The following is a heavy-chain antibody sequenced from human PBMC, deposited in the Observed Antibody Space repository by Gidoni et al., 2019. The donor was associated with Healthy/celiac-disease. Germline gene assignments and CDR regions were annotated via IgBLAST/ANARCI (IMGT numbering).Heavy chain of an antibody. CDR3: ARRIAVAGTGYYGMDV. Sequence: VQLVQSGAEVTKPGESLRTPCMGSGYRFTSSWISWVRQMPGKGREWMGRIDPSDSYTNYSPSFQGYVTISADKSISTAYLQWSSLKASDTAMYYCARRIAVAGTGYYGMDVWGQGTTVTVSS. J-gene: IGHJ6*02. V-gene: IGHV5-10-1*03. CDR2: IDPSDSYT. D-gene: IGHD6-19*01. CDR1: GYRFTSSW.